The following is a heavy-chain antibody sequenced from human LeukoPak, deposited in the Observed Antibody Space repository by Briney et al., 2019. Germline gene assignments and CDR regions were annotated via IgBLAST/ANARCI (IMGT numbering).Heavy chain of an antibody. J-gene: IGHJ5*02. V-gene: IGHV1-18*01. D-gene: IGHD2-2*01. Sequence: ASGTVSFTASAYAFTIYGNYRVRHAHGQGKEWMGCTSAYNGNTNYTQKLQGRVTMTTDTSTSTAYMELRSLRSDDTAVYYCARDQYCSSTSCYNWFDPWGQGTLVTVSS. CDR3: ARDQYCSSTSCYNWFDP. CDR1: AYAFTIYG. CDR2: TSAYNGNT.